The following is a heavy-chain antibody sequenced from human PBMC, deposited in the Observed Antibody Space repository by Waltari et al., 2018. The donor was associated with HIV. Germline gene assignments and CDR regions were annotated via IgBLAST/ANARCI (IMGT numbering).Heavy chain of an antibody. CDR2: IYRGGST. J-gene: IGHJ6*02. CDR1: GFTVSSNY. V-gene: IGHV3-53*01. D-gene: IGHD6-6*01. Sequence: EVQLVESGGGLIQPGGSLRLSCAASGFTVSSNYIIWVRQAPGKGLAWVSVIYRGGSTYYADSVKGRFTISRDNSKNTLYLQMNSLRAEDTAVYYCARSFTPGRIAARPLWHYYGMDVWGQGTTVTVSS. CDR3: ARSFTPGRIAARPLWHYYGMDV.